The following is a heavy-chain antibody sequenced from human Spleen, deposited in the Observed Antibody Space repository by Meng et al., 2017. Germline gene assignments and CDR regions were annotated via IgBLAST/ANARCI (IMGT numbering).Heavy chain of an antibody. D-gene: IGHD1-14*01. J-gene: IGHJ4*02. Sequence: GESLKISCAASGFTFSSYAMHWVRQAPGKGLAWVGFIRSKDYGETTEYAASVKGRFTISRDDSESIAYLQMHSLETEDTAVYYCSRGFRNIDYWGQGTLVTVSS. CDR2: IRSKDYGETT. CDR1: GFTFSSYA. V-gene: IGHV3-49*04. CDR3: SRGFRNIDY.